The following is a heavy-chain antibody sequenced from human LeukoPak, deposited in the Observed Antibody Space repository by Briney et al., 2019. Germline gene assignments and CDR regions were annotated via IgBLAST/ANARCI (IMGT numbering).Heavy chain of an antibody. J-gene: IGHJ4*02. V-gene: IGHV3-30*18. CDR1: GFTFSSYG. CDR3: AKEGASGSSSWYRRYFNY. D-gene: IGHD6-13*01. Sequence: GGSLRLSCAASGFTFSSYGMHCVRQAPGNGLEGVAVISYDGSNKYYADSVKGRFTISRDNSKNTLYLQMNSLRAEDTAVYYCAKEGASGSSSWYRRYFNYWGQGTLVTVSS. CDR2: ISYDGSNK.